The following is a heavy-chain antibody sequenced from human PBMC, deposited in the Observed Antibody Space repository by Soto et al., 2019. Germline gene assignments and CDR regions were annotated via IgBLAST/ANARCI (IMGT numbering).Heavy chain of an antibody. CDR3: ARTAVAQGIFSFDS. J-gene: IGHJ4*02. Sequence: SGPTLVNPTETLTLTCSFSGFSLSSSEMCVSWIRQPPGKSLEWLALIDWEDDKYYTTSTSLKTRLSISKDTSINQPVLTMTNMAPGDTPPYFCARTAVAQGIFSFDSWGQGTLVTVSS. V-gene: IGHV2-70*01. CDR1: GFSLSSSEMC. D-gene: IGHD6-19*01. CDR2: IDWEDDK.